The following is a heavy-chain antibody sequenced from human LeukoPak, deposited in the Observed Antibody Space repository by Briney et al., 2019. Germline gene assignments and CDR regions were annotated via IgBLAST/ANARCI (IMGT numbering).Heavy chain of an antibody. CDR2: ISSSSSTI. D-gene: IGHD2-8*01. CDR3: AREMDYYGMDV. CDR1: GFTFSSYS. V-gene: IGHV3-48*01. J-gene: IGHJ6*02. Sequence: PGGSLRLSCAASGFTFSSYSMNWVRQAPGKGLEWVSYISSSSSTIYYADSVKGRFTISRDNAKNSLYLQMNSLRAEYTAVYYCAREMDYYGMDVWGQGTTVTVSS.